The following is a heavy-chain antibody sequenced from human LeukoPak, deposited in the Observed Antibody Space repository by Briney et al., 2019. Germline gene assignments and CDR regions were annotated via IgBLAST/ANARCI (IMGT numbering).Heavy chain of an antibody. Sequence: GGSLRLSCAASGFTFSDYYMSWIRQAPGKGLEWVSYISSSGSTIYYADSVKGRFTISRGNAKNSLYLQMNSLRAEDTAVYYCARWDITMVRGALYWGQGTLVTVSS. CDR3: ARWDITMVRGALY. V-gene: IGHV3-11*01. CDR2: ISSSGSTI. CDR1: GFTFSDYY. D-gene: IGHD3-10*01. J-gene: IGHJ4*02.